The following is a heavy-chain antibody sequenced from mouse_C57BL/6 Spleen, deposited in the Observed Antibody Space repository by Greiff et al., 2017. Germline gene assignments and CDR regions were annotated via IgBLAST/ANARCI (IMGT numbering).Heavy chain of an antibody. CDR1: GYTFTSYW. CDR2: IDPSDSYT. Sequence: QVQLQQPGAELVKPGASVKLSCKASGYTFTSYWMQWVKQRPGQGLEWIGEIDPSDSYTNYNQKFKGKATLTVDTSSSTAYMQLSSLTSEGSAVYNCARGRDWYFGVWGTGTTVTVAS. J-gene: IGHJ1*03. V-gene: IGHV1-50*01. CDR3: ARGRDWYFGV.